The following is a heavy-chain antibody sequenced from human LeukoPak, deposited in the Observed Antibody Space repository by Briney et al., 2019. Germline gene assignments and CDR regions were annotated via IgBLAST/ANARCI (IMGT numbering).Heavy chain of an antibody. CDR3: ARAEVIDY. CDR1: GYTFTGYY. D-gene: IGHD3-22*01. CDR2: INPNSGGT. V-gene: IGHV1-2*02. J-gene: IGHJ4*02. Sequence: ASVKVSCKASGYTFTGYYMHWVRQAPGQGLEWMGWINPNSGGTNYAQKFQGRVTVTRDTPISTAYMELTSLRSDDTAVYYCARAEVIDYWGQGTLVTVSS.